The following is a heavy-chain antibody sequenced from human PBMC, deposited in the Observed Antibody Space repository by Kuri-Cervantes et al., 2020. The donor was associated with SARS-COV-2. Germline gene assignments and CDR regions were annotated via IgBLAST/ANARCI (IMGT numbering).Heavy chain of an antibody. J-gene: IGHJ3*01. CDR3: ARMTPRGVWGDPFDV. CDR2: MNPNNGNT. D-gene: IGHD3-16*01. V-gene: IGHV1-8*03. Sequence: ASVKVSCKASGYTFTSYDINWVRQVPGQGLEWIGWMNPNNGNTGYAQKFQGRVTITRDTSMNTAYMDLGSLTSEDTGVYYCARMTPRGVWGDPFDVWGQGTKVTVSS. CDR1: GYTFTSYD.